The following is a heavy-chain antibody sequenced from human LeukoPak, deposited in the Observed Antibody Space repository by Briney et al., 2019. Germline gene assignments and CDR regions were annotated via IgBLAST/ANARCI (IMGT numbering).Heavy chain of an antibody. CDR1: GYTFTGYY. D-gene: IGHD3-3*01. CDR2: INPNSGGT. CDR3: ARGAIFGVVIGSGFDP. Sequence: GGSLRLSCAASGYTFTGYYMHWVRQAPGQGLEWMGWINPNSGGTNYAQKFQGRVTMTRDTSISTAYMELSGLRSDDTAEYYCARGAIFGVVIGSGFDPWGQGTLVTVSS. V-gene: IGHV1-2*02. J-gene: IGHJ5*02.